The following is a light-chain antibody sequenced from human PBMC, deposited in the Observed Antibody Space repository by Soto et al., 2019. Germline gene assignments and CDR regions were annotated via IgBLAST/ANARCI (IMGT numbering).Light chain of an antibody. Sequence: IQMTQSPSAMSASVGDRVTITCRASQGINNHLVWFQQRPGEVPKRLIFGTYNLQSGVPSRFSGSGSGTEFTLTISGLQPEDFAIYYCLQHNSYPITIGQGTRLEIK. V-gene: IGKV1-17*03. J-gene: IGKJ5*01. CDR2: GTY. CDR3: LQHNSYPIT. CDR1: QGINNH.